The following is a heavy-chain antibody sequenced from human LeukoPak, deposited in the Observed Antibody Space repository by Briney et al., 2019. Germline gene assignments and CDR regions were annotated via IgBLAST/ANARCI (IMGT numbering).Heavy chain of an antibody. Sequence: SETLSLTCIVSGGSISSSRDYWAWIRQPPGKGLEWIANIYYSGSTYYSPSLKSRVIISVDTSKNQFSLKLSSVTAADTAVYYCASWGATHHYFDSWGRGTLVTVSS. CDR1: GGSISSSRDY. J-gene: IGHJ4*02. CDR3: ASWGATHHYFDS. D-gene: IGHD1-26*01. CDR2: IYYSGST. V-gene: IGHV4-39*01.